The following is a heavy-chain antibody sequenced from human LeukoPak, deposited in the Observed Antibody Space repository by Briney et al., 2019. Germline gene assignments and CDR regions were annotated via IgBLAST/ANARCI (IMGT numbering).Heavy chain of an antibody. D-gene: IGHD3-10*02. CDR2: IRYHGSDK. V-gene: IGHV3-30*02. J-gene: IGHJ6*04. Sequence: GESLRLSCAASGFTFSGSGMHWVRQAPGKGLEWVAFIRYHGSDKYYADSVKGRFTISRGNAKNSLYLQMNSLRAEDTAVYYCAELGITMIGGVWGKGTTVTISS. CDR1: GFTFSGSG. CDR3: AELGITMIGGV.